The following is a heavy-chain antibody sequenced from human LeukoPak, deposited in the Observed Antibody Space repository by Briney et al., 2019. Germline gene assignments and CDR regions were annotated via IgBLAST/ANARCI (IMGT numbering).Heavy chain of an antibody. CDR2: IYYSGST. Sequence: PSETLSLTCTVSGGSISSGGYYWSWIRQHPGKGLEWIGYIYYSGSTYYNPSLKSRVTISVDTSKNQFSLKLSPVTAADTAVYYCASSYSGYEWLDYWGQGTLVTVSS. V-gene: IGHV4-31*03. CDR3: ASSYSGYEWLDY. CDR1: GGSISSGGYY. D-gene: IGHD5-12*01. J-gene: IGHJ4*02.